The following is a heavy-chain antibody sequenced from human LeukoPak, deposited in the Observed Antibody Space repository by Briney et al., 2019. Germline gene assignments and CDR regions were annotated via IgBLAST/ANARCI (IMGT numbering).Heavy chain of an antibody. V-gene: IGHV4-31*03. D-gene: IGHD5-18*01. J-gene: IGHJ4*02. CDR2: IYYSGST. CDR1: GGSISSGGYY. Sequence: SQTLSLTCTVSGGSISSGGYYWSWIRQHPGKGLEWIGYIYYSGSTYYNPSLKSRVTISVDTSKNQFSLKLSSVTAADTAVYYCARGGSHLWQPFDSWGQGTLVTVSS. CDR3: ARGGSHLWQPFDS.